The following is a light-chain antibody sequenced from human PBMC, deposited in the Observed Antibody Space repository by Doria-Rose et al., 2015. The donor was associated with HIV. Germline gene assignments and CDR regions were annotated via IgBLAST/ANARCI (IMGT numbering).Light chain of an antibody. V-gene: IGKV3-20*01. CDR2: DGS. CDR1: QSFSSTY. J-gene: IGKJ1*01. Sequence: EIVLTQSPGTLSLSPGERATLSCRASQSFSSTYLAWYQQKPGQAPSLLIYDGSTSATGIPDRCSASRSGTDFTLTINRLEPEDFALYYCHQYGTSWTFGQGTKVEI. CDR3: HQYGTSWT.